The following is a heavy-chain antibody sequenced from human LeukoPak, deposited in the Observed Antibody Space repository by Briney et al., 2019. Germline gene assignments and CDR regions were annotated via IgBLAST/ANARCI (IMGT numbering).Heavy chain of an antibody. D-gene: IGHD5-12*01. CDR3: APQQTYSPYNWFDP. J-gene: IGHJ5*02. Sequence: QPGGSLRLSCVGSGFTISNYWMHWVRQAPGTGLVWVSRIHPDGSITTYADSMKGRFTISRDNAKNTLYLQMNSLRAEDTAVYYCAPQQTYSPYNWFDPWGQGTLVTVSS. CDR1: GFTISNYW. V-gene: IGHV3-74*03. CDR2: IHPDGSIT.